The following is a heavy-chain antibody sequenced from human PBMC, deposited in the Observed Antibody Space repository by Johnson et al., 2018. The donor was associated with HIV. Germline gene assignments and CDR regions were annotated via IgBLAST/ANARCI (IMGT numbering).Heavy chain of an antibody. CDR2: ISSSGTAK. CDR3: AREMAWEDAFDI. J-gene: IGHJ3*02. D-gene: IGHD5-24*01. CDR1: GFTFSDYY. Sequence: QVQLVESGGGLVKPGGSLRLSCAASGFTFSDYYMNWMRQAPGKVLEWLSYISSSGTAKYYADSVKGRFTISSDNAKNSLYLQMNSLRAEDTAVYYCAREMAWEDAFDIWGQGTMVTVSS. V-gene: IGHV3-11*04.